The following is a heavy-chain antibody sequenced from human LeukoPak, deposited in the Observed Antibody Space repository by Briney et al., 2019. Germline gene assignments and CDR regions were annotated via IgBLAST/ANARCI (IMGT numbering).Heavy chain of an antibody. CDR2: IYYSGST. J-gene: IGHJ6*03. Sequence: SETLSLTCSVSGGSISSYYWSWIRQPPGKGLEWIGYIYYSGSTNYNPSLKSRVTISVDTSKNQFSLRLSSVTAADTAVYYCARVAATHYDFWSGLYYYYYYMDVWGKGTTVTVSS. CDR1: GGSISSYY. CDR3: ARVAATHYDFWSGLYYYYYYMDV. V-gene: IGHV4-59*01. D-gene: IGHD3-3*01.